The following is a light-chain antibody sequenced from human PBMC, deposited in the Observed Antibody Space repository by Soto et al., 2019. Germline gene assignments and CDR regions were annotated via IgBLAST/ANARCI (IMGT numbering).Light chain of an antibody. CDR3: ETWDSNTRV. V-gene: IGLV4-60*02. Sequence: QPVLTQSSSASASLVSSVKLTCTLSSGHSSYIIAWHQQKPGKAPRYLMKLEGSGSYNKGSGVPDRFSGSSSVADRYLTISNLQFEDEADYYCETWDSNTRVFGGGTKLTVL. CDR2: LEGSGSY. CDR1: SGHSSYI. J-gene: IGLJ2*01.